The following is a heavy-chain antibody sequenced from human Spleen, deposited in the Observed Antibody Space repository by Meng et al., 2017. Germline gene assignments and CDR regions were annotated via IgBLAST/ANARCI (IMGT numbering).Heavy chain of an antibody. V-gene: IGHV4-4*08. D-gene: IGHD5-12*01. Sequence: SETLSLTCTVSGGSISSYYWSWIRQPPGKGLEWIASIYPSGGTYYNPSLKSRVTIPLDTSKNQFFLKLTSVTAADTAVYYCARLTGGYDHFRDFWGQGTLVTVSS. CDR3: ARLTGGYDHFRDF. CDR1: GGSISSYY. J-gene: IGHJ4*02. CDR2: IYPSGGT.